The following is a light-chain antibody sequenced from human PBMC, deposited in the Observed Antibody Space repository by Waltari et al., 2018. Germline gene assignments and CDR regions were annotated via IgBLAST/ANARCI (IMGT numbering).Light chain of an antibody. CDR1: SRGFGDSHL. V-gene: IGLV2-23*01. CDR3: CSYAGLYV. Sequence: QSALTQPASVSGSPGQSITISCAGTSRGFGDSHLVSWYQQHPGKAPKLILYEDTKRPSGVSNRFSGSKSGNMASLTISGLQADDEGDYYCCSYAGLYVFATGTKVTVL. CDR2: EDT. J-gene: IGLJ1*01.